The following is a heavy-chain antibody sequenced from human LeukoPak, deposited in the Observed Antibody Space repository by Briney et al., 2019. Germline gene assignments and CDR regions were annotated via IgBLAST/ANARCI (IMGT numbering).Heavy chain of an antibody. J-gene: IGHJ6*04. CDR2: IRSSSSYI. CDR1: GFTFSSYS. Sequence: PGGSLRLSCAASGFTFSSYSMNWVRQAPGKGLEWVSSIRSSSSYIYYADSAKGRFTISRDNAKNSLYLQMNSLRAEDTAVYYCATRGSGTSLDVWGKGTTVTVSS. CDR3: ATRGSGTSLDV. D-gene: IGHD2-2*01. V-gene: IGHV3-21*01.